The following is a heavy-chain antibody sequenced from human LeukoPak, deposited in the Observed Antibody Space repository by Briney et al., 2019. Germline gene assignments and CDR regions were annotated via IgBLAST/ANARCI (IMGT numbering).Heavy chain of an antibody. V-gene: IGHV1-69*04. J-gene: IGHJ3*02. CDR1: GGTFSSYA. Sequence: SVKVSCKASGGTFSSYAISWVRQAPGQGLEWMGRIIPILGIANYAQKFQGRVTITADKSTSTAYMELSSLRSEDTAVYYCARGLTMVRVYAFDIWGQGTMVTVSS. D-gene: IGHD3-10*01. CDR2: IIPILGIA. CDR3: ARGLTMVRVYAFDI.